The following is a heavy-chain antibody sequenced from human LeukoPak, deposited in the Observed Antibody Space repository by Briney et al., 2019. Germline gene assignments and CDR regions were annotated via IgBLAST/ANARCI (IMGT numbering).Heavy chain of an antibody. CDR3: AKDDNYIRFLS. CDR1: GFTLSSYA. V-gene: IGHV3-23*01. J-gene: IGHJ5*02. CDR2: ISVSGNT. Sequence: GGSLRLSCAASGFTLSSYAMSWVRQGPGKGLEWVSAISVSGNTYHADSVKGRFTISRDSSKNTLYLQMNSLRAEDTAVYYCAKDDNYIRFLSWGQGTLVTVSS. D-gene: IGHD3-16*01.